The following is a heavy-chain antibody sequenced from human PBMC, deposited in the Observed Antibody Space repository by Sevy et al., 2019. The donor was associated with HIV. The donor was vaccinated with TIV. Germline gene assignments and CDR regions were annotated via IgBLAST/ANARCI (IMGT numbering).Heavy chain of an antibody. Sequence: GGSLRLSCAASGFTFSSYGMHWVRQVPGKGLEWVAVISYDGSNKYYADSVKGRFTISRDNSKNTLYLQMNSLRAEDTAVYYCAKDKRRGSSSVHGYYYYYYGMDVWGQGTTVTVSS. CDR2: ISYDGSNK. D-gene: IGHD6-13*01. CDR1: GFTFSSYG. V-gene: IGHV3-30*18. J-gene: IGHJ6*02. CDR3: AKDKRRGSSSVHGYYYYYYGMDV.